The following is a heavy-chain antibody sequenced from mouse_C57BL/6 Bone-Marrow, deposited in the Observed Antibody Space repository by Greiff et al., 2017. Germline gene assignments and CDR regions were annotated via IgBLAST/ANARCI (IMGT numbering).Heavy chain of an antibody. CDR2: INPSTGGT. CDR3: ARFYYYGSSYWYFDV. D-gene: IGHD1-1*01. CDR1: GYSFTGYY. V-gene: IGHV1-42*01. Sequence: VQLQQSGPELVKPGASVKISCKASGYSFTGYYMNWVKQSPEKSLEWIGEINPSTGGTTYNQKFKAKATLTVDKSSSTAYMQLKSLTSEDSAVXYWARFYYYGSSYWYFDVWGTGTTVTVAS. J-gene: IGHJ1*03.